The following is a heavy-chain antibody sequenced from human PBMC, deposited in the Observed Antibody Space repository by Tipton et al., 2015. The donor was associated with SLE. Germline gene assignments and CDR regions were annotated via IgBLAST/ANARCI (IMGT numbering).Heavy chain of an antibody. CDR2: IYYSGST. CDR1: GGSISSYY. Sequence: TLSLTCTVSGGSISSYYWSWIRQPPEKGLEWIGYIYYSGSTNYNPSLKSRVTISVDTSKNQFSLKLSSVTAADTAVYYCARDPAPYSSPSEYFDLWGRGTLVTVSS. D-gene: IGHD6-6*01. V-gene: IGHV4-59*01. J-gene: IGHJ2*01. CDR3: ARDPAPYSSPSEYFDL.